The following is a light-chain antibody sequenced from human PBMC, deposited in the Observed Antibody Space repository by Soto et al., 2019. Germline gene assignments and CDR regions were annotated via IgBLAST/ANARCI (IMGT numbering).Light chain of an antibody. J-gene: IGKJ1*01. CDR3: QHSKSYRT. CDR1: QTLSSV. CDR2: KAS. Sequence: DIQLTQSPSTLSVSLGDRGTLPCLASQTLSSVLAWYQPKPGKAPKLRIYKASTLKIGVPSRLSGSRSGTEFTLTISSLQPADFATSYCQHSKSYRTFGQGTKVDI. V-gene: IGKV1-5*03.